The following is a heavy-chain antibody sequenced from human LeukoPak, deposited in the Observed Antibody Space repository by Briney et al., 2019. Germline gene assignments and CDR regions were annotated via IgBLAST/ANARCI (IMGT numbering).Heavy chain of an antibody. V-gene: IGHV3-48*04. CDR3: ARSRYYYDSSGYYYRLYYFDY. CDR2: IGSSGGTI. D-gene: IGHD3-22*01. CDR1: GFSFSFSN. Sequence: GGSLRLSCAASGFSFSFSNMNWVRQAPGKGLEWVSYIGSSGGTIFYADSVKGRFTISRDNAKKSLYLQMNSLRAEDTAVYYCARSRYYYDSSGYYYRLYYFDYWGQGTLVTVSS. J-gene: IGHJ4*02.